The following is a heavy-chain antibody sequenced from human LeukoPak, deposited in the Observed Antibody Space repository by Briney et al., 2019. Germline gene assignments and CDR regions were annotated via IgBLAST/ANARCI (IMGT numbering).Heavy chain of an antibody. J-gene: IGHJ4*02. V-gene: IGHV3-23*01. CDR2: ISGSGGST. Sequence: GGSLRLSCAGSGFTFSTYAMSWVRQAPGKGLEWVSAISGSGGSTYYADSVKGRFTISRDNSKNTLYLQMNSLRAEDTAVYYCAKDRVEQASYYGSGSYRTRLYYFDYWGQGTLVTVSS. CDR3: AKDRVEQASYYGSGSYRTRLYYFDY. D-gene: IGHD3-10*01. CDR1: GFTFSTYA.